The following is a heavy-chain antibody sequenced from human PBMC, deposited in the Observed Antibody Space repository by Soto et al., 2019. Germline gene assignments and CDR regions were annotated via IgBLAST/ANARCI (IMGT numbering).Heavy chain of an antibody. Sequence: PTPLSLTYTVSGCSICRYCWTCIRQPPGKGLQWIGYIYYSGSTNYNPSLKSRVTISLDTSKNQFSLKVRSVTAADTAMYYCARHLAVGATDPDFDYWSQGTPVTVS. V-gene: IGHV4-59*08. CDR2: IYYSGST. J-gene: IGHJ4*02. D-gene: IGHD1-26*01. CDR3: ARHLAVGATDPDFDY. CDR1: GCSICRYC.